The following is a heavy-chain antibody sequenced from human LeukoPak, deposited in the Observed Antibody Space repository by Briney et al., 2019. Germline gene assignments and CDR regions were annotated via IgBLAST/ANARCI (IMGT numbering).Heavy chain of an antibody. CDR1: GFTFSSYS. D-gene: IGHD1-1*01. J-gene: IGHJ4*02. V-gene: IGHV3-21*01. CDR3: ARGYFLEGGY. Sequence: GGSLRLSCAASGFTFSSYSMNWVRQAPGKGLEWVSSISSSSYIYYADSVKGRFTISRDNAKNSLYLQMNSPRAEDTAVYYCARGYFLEGGYWGQGTLVTVSS. CDR2: ISSSSYI.